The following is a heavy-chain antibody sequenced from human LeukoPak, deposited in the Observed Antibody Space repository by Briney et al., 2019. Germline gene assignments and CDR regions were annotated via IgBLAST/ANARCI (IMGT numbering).Heavy chain of an antibody. D-gene: IGHD2-2*01. CDR2: IYTSGST. Sequence: PSETLSLTCTVSGGSISSYYWSWIRQPAGKGLEWIGRIYTSGSTNYNPSLRSRVTMSVDTSKNQFSLKPSSVTAADTAVYYCARDSYCSSTSCYRWFDPWGQGTLVTVSS. CDR3: ARDSYCSSTSCYRWFDP. V-gene: IGHV4-4*07. J-gene: IGHJ5*02. CDR1: GGSISSYY.